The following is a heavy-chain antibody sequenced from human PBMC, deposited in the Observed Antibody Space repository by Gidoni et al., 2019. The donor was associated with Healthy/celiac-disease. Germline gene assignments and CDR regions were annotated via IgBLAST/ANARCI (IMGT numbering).Heavy chain of an antibody. J-gene: IGHJ4*02. D-gene: IGHD3-10*01. Sequence: QVQLQESGPGLVKPSETLSLTCTVSGGSISSYYWSWIRQPPGKGLEWIGYIYYSGRTNYNPSIKSRVTISVDTSKNQFSLKLSSVTAADTAVYYCARSGSQYLYYFDYWGQGTLVTVSS. V-gene: IGHV4-59*01. CDR3: ARSGSQYLYYFDY. CDR1: GGSISSYY. CDR2: IYYSGRT.